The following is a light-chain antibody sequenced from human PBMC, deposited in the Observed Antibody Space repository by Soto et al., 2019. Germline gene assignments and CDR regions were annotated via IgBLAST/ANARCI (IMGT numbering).Light chain of an antibody. Sequence: EIVLTQSPATLSLSPGERATLSCRASQSVSSYLAWYQQKPSQAPRLLIYDASNRATGIPAKFSGSGSGKNFFLTISSLEPEDFAVYYCQQRSNWTFGQGTKV. V-gene: IGKV3-11*01. J-gene: IGKJ1*01. CDR1: QSVSSY. CDR3: QQRSNWT. CDR2: DAS.